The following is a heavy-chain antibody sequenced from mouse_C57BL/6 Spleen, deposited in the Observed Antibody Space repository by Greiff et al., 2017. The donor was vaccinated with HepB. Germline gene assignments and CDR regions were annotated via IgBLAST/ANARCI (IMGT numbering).Heavy chain of an antibody. CDR1: GYTFTDYY. CDR3: ARGGYYYGSSSYYFDY. J-gene: IGHJ2*01. V-gene: IGHV1-26*01. CDR2: INPNNGGT. Sequence: EVKLQQSGPELVKPGASVKISCKASGYTFTDYYMNWVKQSHGKSLEWIGDINPNNGGTSYNQKFKGKATLTVDKSSSTAYMELRSLTSEDSAVYYCARGGYYYGSSSYYFDYWGQGTTLTVSS. D-gene: IGHD1-1*01.